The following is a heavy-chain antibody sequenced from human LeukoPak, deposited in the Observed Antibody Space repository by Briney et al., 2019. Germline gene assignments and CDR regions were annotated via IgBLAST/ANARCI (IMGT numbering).Heavy chain of an antibody. CDR1: GYTFTSYY. D-gene: IGHD6-19*01. V-gene: IGHV1-46*01. CDR3: ARDGATVAGYYYYMDV. J-gene: IGHJ6*03. CDR2: INPSGGST. Sequence: GASVKVSCKASGYTFTSYYMHWVRQAPGQGLEWLGIINPSGGSTSYAQKFQGRVTMTRDVSTSTVYMELSSLRSEDTAVYYCARDGATVAGYYYYMDVWGKGTTVTVSS.